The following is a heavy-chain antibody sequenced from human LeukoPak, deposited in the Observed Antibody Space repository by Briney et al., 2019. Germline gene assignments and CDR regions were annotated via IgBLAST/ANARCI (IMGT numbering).Heavy chain of an antibody. D-gene: IGHD1-7*01. V-gene: IGHV4-34*01. CDR1: GGSFSNYY. CDR2: INDSGRT. J-gene: IGHJ6*03. Sequence: SETQSLTCAVYGGSFSNYYWSWIRQPPGKGLEWIGEINDSGRTNYNPSLMSRVTVSVDTSKNQFSLRLTSVTATDTAVYYCARRWNYGRNYYIDVWGKGATVSVSS. CDR3: ARRWNYGRNYYIDV.